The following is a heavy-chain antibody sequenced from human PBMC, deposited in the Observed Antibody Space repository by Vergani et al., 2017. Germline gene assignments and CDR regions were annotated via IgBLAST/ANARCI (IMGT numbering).Heavy chain of an antibody. Sequence: QVQLVESGGGVVQPGRSLRLSCAASGFTFSSYGMHWVRQAPGKGLEWVAFISYDGSNKYYADSVKGRFTISRDNSKNTLYLQMNSLRAEDTAVYYCAKASQGYSGYDLMVIPFDYWGQGTLVTVSS. D-gene: IGHD5-12*01. V-gene: IGHV3-30*18. CDR3: AKASQGYSGYDLMVIPFDY. CDR2: ISYDGSNK. J-gene: IGHJ4*02. CDR1: GFTFSSYG.